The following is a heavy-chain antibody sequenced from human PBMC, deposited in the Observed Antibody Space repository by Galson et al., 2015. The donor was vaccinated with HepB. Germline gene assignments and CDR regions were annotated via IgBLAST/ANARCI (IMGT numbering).Heavy chain of an antibody. CDR1: GFTFSSYW. Sequence: SLRLSCAASGFTFSSYWMSWVRQAPGKGLGWVANIKQDGSEKYYVDSVKGRFTISRDNAKNSLYLQMNSLRAEDTAVYYCARVFGSGSHYGMDVWGQGTTVTVSS. J-gene: IGHJ6*02. V-gene: IGHV3-7*03. D-gene: IGHD3-10*01. CDR3: ARVFGSGSHYGMDV. CDR2: IKQDGSEK.